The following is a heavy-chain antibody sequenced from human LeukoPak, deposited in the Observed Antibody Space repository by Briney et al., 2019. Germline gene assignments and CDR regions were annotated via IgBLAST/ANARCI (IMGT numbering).Heavy chain of an antibody. V-gene: IGHV4-59*01. CDR1: GGSISSYY. D-gene: IGHD2-15*01. J-gene: IGHJ6*02. Sequence: SETLSLTCTVSGGSISSYYWSWIRQPPGKGPEWLGYIYYSGSTNYNPSLKSRVTISVDTSKNQFSLKLSSVTAADTAVYYCARDRTFSGGESYYYYYGMDVWGQGTTATVSS. CDR2: IYYSGST. CDR3: ARDRTFSGGESYYYYYGMDV.